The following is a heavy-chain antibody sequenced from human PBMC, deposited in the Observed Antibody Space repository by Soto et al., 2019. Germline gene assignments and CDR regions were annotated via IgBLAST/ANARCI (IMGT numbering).Heavy chain of an antibody. V-gene: IGHV4-59*08. CDR2: IYYSGST. Sequence: PLEILSLTCTVSGGSISSYYLSWIRQPPGKGLEWIGYIYYSGSTNYNPSLKSRVTISVDTSKNQFSLKLSSVTAAGTSVYYCARSTSGSYPPFGYWGQGTLVTVSS. CDR3: ARSTSGSYPPFGY. D-gene: IGHD1-26*01. J-gene: IGHJ4*02. CDR1: GGSISSYY.